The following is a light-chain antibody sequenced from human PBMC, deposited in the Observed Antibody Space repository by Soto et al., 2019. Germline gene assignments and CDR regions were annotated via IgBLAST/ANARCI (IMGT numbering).Light chain of an antibody. J-gene: IGKJ3*01. CDR1: QSVSSSY. CDR2: GAS. V-gene: IGKV3-20*01. Sequence: EIVLTQSPGTLSLSPGERATLSCRASQSVSSSYLAWYQQKPGQAPRLLIYGASSRATGIPDRFSGSGSGTDFILTISRLEPEDCAVYFCQQYGSAPLFAFGPGTKVDVK. CDR3: QQYGSAPLFA.